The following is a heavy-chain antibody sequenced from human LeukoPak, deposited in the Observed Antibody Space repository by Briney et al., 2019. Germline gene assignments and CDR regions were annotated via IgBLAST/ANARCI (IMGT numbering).Heavy chain of an antibody. J-gene: IGHJ5*02. V-gene: IGHV4-4*07. D-gene: IGHD2-15*01. CDR2: IYTSGST. Sequence: SETLSLTCTVSGGSISSYYWSWIRQPAGKGLEWIGRIYTSGSTNYNPSLKSRVTMSVDTSKNQFSLKLSSVTAADTAVYYCARDPAVVVVAAPGHNWFDPWGQGTLVTVSS. CDR3: ARDPAVVVVAAPGHNWFDP. CDR1: GGSISSYY.